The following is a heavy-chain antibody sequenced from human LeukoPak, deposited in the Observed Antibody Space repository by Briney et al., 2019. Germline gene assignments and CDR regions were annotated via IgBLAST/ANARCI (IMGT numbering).Heavy chain of an antibody. CDR2: INHSGST. CDR3: ARVPLYDYVWGSYRHYAFDI. Sequence: KPSETPSLTCAVYGGSFSGYYWRWIRQPPGKGVEWIGGINHSGSTNYNPSLKSRVTISVDTSKNQFSLKLSSVTAADTAVYYCARVPLYDYVWGSYRHYAFDIWGQGTMVTVSS. V-gene: IGHV4-34*01. CDR1: GGSFSGYY. D-gene: IGHD3-16*02. J-gene: IGHJ3*02.